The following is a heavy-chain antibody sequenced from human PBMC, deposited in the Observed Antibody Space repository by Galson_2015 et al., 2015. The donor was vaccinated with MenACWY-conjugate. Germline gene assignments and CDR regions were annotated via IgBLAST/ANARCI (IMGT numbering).Heavy chain of an antibody. CDR1: GFTFSSYA. Sequence: SLRLSCAASGFTFSSYAMSWVRQAPGKGLEWVSAISGSGGSTYYADSVKGRFTISRDNSKNTLYLQMNSLRAEDTAVYYCAKGGDYDFVWNDYWGQGTLVTVSS. V-gene: IGHV3-23*01. CDR3: AKGGDYDFVWNDY. CDR2: ISGSGGST. D-gene: IGHD4-17*01. J-gene: IGHJ4*02.